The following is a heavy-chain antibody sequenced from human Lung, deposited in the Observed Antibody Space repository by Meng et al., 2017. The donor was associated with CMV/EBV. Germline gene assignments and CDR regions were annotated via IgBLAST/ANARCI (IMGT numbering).Heavy chain of an antibody. CDR3: VKGIYPRTYYYYYYGLDV. CDR1: GFTFNTYA. J-gene: IGHJ6*01. V-gene: IGHV3-30*02. CDR2: IRFDASNK. D-gene: IGHD1-7*01. Sequence: GESLKISCAASGFTFNTYAMHWVRQAPGKGLEWVAFIRFDASNKYYADSVKGRFTISRDNFKNTLFLQMNSLRPEDTAVYYCVKGIYPRTYYYYYYGLDVWXQGNXVTVDS.